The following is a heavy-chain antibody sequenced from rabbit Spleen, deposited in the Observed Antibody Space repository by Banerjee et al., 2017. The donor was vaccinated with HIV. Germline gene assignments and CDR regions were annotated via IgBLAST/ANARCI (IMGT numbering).Heavy chain of an antibody. D-gene: IGHD1-1*01. CDR2: IDPVFGST. CDR1: GFDFSSYG. Sequence: QEQLVESGGGLVHPGGSLKLSCKASGFDFSSYGVSWVRQAPGKGLEWIGYIDPVFGSTYYASWVNGRFTISRHNAQNTLYLQLDSLTAADTATYFCARDTSSSFSSYGMDLWGPGTLVTVS. CDR3: ARDTSSSFSSYGMDL. V-gene: IGHV1S47*01. J-gene: IGHJ6*01.